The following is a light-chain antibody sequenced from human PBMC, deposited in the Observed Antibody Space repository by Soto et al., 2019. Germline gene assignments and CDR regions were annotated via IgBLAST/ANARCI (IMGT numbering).Light chain of an antibody. V-gene: IGKV3-20*01. Sequence: EIVLTQSPGTLSLSPGERATLSCRASQSVSSSYLAWYQQKPGQGPRLLIYGVSSRATGIPDRFSGSGSGTDFTLTITRLEPEDFAVYYCQQYGSSRTFGQGTKVEIK. J-gene: IGKJ1*01. CDR3: QQYGSSRT. CDR1: QSVSSSY. CDR2: GVS.